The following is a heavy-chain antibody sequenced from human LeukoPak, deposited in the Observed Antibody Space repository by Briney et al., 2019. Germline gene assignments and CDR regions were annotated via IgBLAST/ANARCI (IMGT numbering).Heavy chain of an antibody. CDR1: GFTFSSYS. V-gene: IGHV3-48*01. Sequence: GGSLRLSCAASGFTFSSYSMNWVRQAPGKGLGWISYIGISSGNTRYADSVKGRFTISGDKAKNSVYLQMNSLRVEDTAVYYCARDTKYAFDNWGQGTLVTVSS. CDR2: IGISSGNT. J-gene: IGHJ4*02. D-gene: IGHD2-2*01. CDR3: ARDTKYAFDN.